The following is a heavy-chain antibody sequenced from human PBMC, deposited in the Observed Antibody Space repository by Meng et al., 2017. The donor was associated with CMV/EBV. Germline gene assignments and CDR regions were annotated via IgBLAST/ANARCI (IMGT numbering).Heavy chain of an antibody. J-gene: IGHJ5*02. Sequence: VKLQQLGAGLLKPSETLSLTCAVYGGSFSGYYWSWIRQPPGKGLEWIGEINHSGSTNYNPSLKSRVTISVDTSKNQFSLKLSSVTAADTAVYYCARGSRRLPRFNWFDPWGQGTLVTVSS. CDR3: ARGSRRLPRFNWFDP. CDR2: INHSGST. V-gene: IGHV4-34*01. D-gene: IGHD3-3*01. CDR1: GGSFSGYY.